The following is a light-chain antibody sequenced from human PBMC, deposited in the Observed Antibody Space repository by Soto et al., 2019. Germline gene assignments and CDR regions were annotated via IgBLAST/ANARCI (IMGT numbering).Light chain of an antibody. V-gene: IGKV3-20*01. CDR3: QKYSSSPVT. Sequence: DIVLTQSPGSLSLSLGERATISCRASQGVSRSDLAWYQQKPGQAPKLIIYAASSWATGIPDRFSGSGSGTYFTLTISRLEPEDIAEYYCQKYSSSPVTFGQGTKLEIK. CDR2: AAS. J-gene: IGKJ2*01. CDR1: QGVSRSD.